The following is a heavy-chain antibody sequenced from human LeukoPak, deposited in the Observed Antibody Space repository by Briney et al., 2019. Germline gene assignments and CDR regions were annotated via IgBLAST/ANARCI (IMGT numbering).Heavy chain of an antibody. CDR1: GDSISGGDYF. CDR3: ARGLRSGSGTFPYYFDS. D-gene: IGHD3-10*01. J-gene: IGHJ4*02. V-gene: IGHV4-30-4*08. Sequence: SETLSLTCTVSGDSISGGDYFWSWIRQPPGKGLEWIGYIYYKGLTYYNPSLKSRLLISVDTSKDQFSLRLSSVTAADTAVYYCARGLRSGSGTFPYYFDSWGQGTLVTVSS. CDR2: IYYKGLT.